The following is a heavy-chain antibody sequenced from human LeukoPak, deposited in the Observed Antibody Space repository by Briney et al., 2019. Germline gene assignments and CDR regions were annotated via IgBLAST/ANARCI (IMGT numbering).Heavy chain of an antibody. Sequence: SETLSLTCTVAGGSISSSSYYWGWIRQPPGKGLEWIGSIYYSGSTSYNPSLKSRATISVDTSKNQFSLKLSSVTAADTAVYYCARRFYYDSSGYYYYFDNWGQGTLVTVSS. D-gene: IGHD3-22*01. CDR1: GGSISSSSYY. J-gene: IGHJ4*02. CDR2: IYYSGST. CDR3: ARRFYYDSSGYYYYFDN. V-gene: IGHV4-39*01.